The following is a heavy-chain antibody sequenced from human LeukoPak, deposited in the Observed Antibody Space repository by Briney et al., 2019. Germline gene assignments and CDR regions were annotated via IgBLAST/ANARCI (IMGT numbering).Heavy chain of an antibody. D-gene: IGHD4-11*01. CDR1: GFTVSSNY. V-gene: IGHV3-23*01. J-gene: IGHJ5*02. CDR3: AKDRDPTVTPWFDP. Sequence: PGGSLRLSCAASGFTVSSNYMSWVRQAPGKGLEWVSAISGSGGSTYYADSVKGRFTISRDNSKNTLYLQMNSLRAEDTAVYYCAKDRDPTVTPWFDPWGQGTLVTVSS. CDR2: ISGSGGST.